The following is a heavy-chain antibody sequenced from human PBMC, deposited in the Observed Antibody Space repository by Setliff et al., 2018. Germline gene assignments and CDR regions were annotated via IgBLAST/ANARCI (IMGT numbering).Heavy chain of an antibody. CDR3: ARVRVGATDFAFDV. Sequence: SDTLSLTCAVYVGPFSAYSWSWIRQPPGKGLEWIGEINHSGSTNYSPSLKSRVTISADTSKNQFSLKLRSVTAADTAVYYCARVRVGATDFAFDVWGQGTMVTVSS. J-gene: IGHJ3*01. D-gene: IGHD1-26*01. V-gene: IGHV4-34*01. CDR2: INHSGST. CDR1: VGPFSAYS.